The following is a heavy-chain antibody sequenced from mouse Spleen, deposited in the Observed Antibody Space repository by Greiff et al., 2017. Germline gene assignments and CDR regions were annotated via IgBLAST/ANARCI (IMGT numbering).Heavy chain of an antibody. J-gene: IGHJ1*01. D-gene: IGHD6-5*01. CDR2: ISNGGGST. CDR3: ARGGLYGEEWYFDV. Sequence: EVKLVESGGGLVQPGGSLKLSCATSGFTFSDYYMYWVRQTPEKRLEWVAYISNGGGSTYYPDTVKGRFTISRDNAKNTLYLQMSRLKSEDTAMYYCARGGLYGEEWYFDVWGAGTTVTVSS. V-gene: IGHV5-12*02. CDR1: GFTFSDYY.